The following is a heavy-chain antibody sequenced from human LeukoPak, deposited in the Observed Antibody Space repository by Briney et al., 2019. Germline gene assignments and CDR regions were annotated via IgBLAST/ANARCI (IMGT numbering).Heavy chain of an antibody. CDR1: GGSISSSSYY. V-gene: IGHV4-39*07. D-gene: IGHD3-9*01. J-gene: IGHJ4*02. CDR3: ARSSTGYYMGYYFDY. CDR2: IYYSGST. Sequence: SETLSLTCTVSGGSISSSSYYWGWIRQPPGKGLEWVGSIYYSGSTYYNPSLKSLITISVDTSKNQFSLKLSSVTAAETAVYYCARSSTGYYMGYYFDYWGQGTLVTVSS.